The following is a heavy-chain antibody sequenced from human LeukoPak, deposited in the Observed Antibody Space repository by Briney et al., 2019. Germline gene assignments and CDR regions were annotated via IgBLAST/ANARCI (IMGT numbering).Heavy chain of an antibody. Sequence: PGGSLRLSCAASGFTFSSYAMHWVRQAPGKGLEWVAVISYDGSNKYYADSVKGRFTISRDNSKNTLYLQMNSLRAEDTAVYYCARGNVDTAMGTFDYWGQGTLVTVSS. J-gene: IGHJ4*02. CDR2: ISYDGSNK. V-gene: IGHV3-30-3*01. CDR3: ARGNVDTAMGTFDY. D-gene: IGHD5-18*01. CDR1: GFTFSSYA.